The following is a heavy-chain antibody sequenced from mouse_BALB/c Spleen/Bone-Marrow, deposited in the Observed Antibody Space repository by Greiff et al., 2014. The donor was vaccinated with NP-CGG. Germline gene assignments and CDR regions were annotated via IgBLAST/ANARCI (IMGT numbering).Heavy chain of an antibody. CDR1: GYTFTSYW. V-gene: IGHV1-87*01. CDR2: TYPGDGDT. J-gene: IGHJ4*01. CDR3: ARMWDGYYAMDY. D-gene: IGHD4-1*01. Sequence: SGAELARPGASVKLSCKASGYTFTSYWMQWVKQRPGQGLEWIGATYPGDGDTRYTQKFKGKATLTADKSSSTAYMQLSGLASEDSAVYYCARMWDGYYAMDYWGQGTSVTVSS.